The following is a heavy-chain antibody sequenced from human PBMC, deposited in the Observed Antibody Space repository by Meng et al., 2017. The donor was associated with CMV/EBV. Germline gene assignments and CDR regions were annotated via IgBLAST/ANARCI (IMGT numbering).Heavy chain of an antibody. CDR2: MNPNSGNT. Sequence: GYHFNSYDINWVRQATGQGLEWMGWMNPNSGNTGYAQKFQGRVTMTRNTSISTAYMELSSLRSEDTAVYYCARGSTVFLEWHREFDYWGQGTLVTVSS. D-gene: IGHD3-3*01. CDR3: ARGSTVFLEWHREFDY. J-gene: IGHJ4*02. V-gene: IGHV1-8*01. CDR1: GYHFNSYD.